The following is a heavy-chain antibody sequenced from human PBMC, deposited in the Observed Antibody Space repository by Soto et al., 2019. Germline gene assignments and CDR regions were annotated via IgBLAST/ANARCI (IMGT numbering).Heavy chain of an antibody. J-gene: IGHJ4*02. CDR3: TTEDPSWLRGLEY. V-gene: IGHV3-15*01. CDR1: GLNFTNAW. D-gene: IGHD5-12*01. Sequence: EVQLVESGGGLAKPGGTLKVACAVSGLNFTNAWMSWVRQAPGKGLEWVGRIKSRIDGGTTDFAAPVKGRFTLSRDDSKNTLYLQMDSLKTEDTAVYYCTTEDPSWLRGLEYWGQGTLVTVSS. CDR2: IKSRIDGGTT.